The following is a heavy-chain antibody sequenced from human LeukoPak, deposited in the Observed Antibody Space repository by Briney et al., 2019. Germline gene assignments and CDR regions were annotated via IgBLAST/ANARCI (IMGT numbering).Heavy chain of an antibody. Sequence: SETLSITCTVSGGSINSHYWSWIRQPPGKGLEWIGYIFNSDNTNYNPSFKSRVTMSLDTSRNQFSLKLSSVTAADTALYYCASRPAGSTWYGVFDYWSQGTLVTVSS. J-gene: IGHJ4*02. CDR2: IFNSDNT. V-gene: IGHV4-59*11. D-gene: IGHD6-13*01. CDR1: GGSINSHY. CDR3: ASRPAGSTWYGVFDY.